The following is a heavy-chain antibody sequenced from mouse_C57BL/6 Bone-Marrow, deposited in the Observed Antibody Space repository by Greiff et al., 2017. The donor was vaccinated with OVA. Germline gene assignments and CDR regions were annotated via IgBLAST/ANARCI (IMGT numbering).Heavy chain of an antibody. D-gene: IGHD3-2*02. J-gene: IGHJ3*01. CDR3: ASTDSSGYAWFAY. V-gene: IGHV1-7*01. CDR1: GYTFTDYY. CDR2: INPSSGYT. Sequence: VQLQESGAELVRPGASVKLSCKASGYTFTDYYINWVKQRPGQGLEWIGYINPSSGYTKYNQKFKDKATLTADKSSSTAYMQLSSLTYEDSAVYYCASTDSSGYAWFAYWGQGTLVTVSA.